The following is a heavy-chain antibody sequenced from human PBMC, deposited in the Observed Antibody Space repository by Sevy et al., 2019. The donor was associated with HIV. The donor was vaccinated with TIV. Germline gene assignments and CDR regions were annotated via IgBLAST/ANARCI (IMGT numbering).Heavy chain of an antibody. CDR1: GYTFTNYG. V-gene: IGHV1-18*04. Sequence: ASVKVSCKASGYTFTNYGISWVRQAPGQGLEWMGWINTYNGNRNYAQKLQGRVTMTTDTSTSTAYMELRSLRSDDTAVYDWARVSTRWGSGYYGPEAFDIWGQETMVTVSS. D-gene: IGHD3-22*01. J-gene: IGHJ3*02. CDR3: ARVSTRWGSGYYGPEAFDI. CDR2: INTYNGNR.